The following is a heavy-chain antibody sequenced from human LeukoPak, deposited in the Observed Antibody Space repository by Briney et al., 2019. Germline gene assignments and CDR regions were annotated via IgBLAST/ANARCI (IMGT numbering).Heavy chain of an antibody. Sequence: GGSLRLSCAASGFTFSSYAMHWVRQAPGKGLEWVAVISYDGSNKYYADSVKGRFTISRDNSKNTLYLQMNSLRAEDTAVYYCAGGIAAAGSPHYYYGMDVWGQGTTVTVSS. D-gene: IGHD6-13*01. V-gene: IGHV3-30*04. CDR1: GFTFSSYA. CDR3: AGGIAAAGSPHYYYGMDV. CDR2: ISYDGSNK. J-gene: IGHJ6*02.